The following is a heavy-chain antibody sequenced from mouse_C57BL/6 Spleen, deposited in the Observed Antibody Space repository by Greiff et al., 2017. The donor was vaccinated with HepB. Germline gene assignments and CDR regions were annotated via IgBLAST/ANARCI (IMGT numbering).Heavy chain of an antibody. Sequence: DVQLQESGGGLVQPGGSLSLSCAASGFTFTDYYMSWVRQPPGKALEWLGFIRNKANGYTTEYSASVKGRFTISRDNSQSILYLQMNALRAEDSATYYCARASKLEGYFDYWGQGTTLTVSS. J-gene: IGHJ2*01. CDR2: IRNKANGYTT. CDR1: GFTFTDYY. CDR3: ARASKLEGYFDY. V-gene: IGHV7-3*01.